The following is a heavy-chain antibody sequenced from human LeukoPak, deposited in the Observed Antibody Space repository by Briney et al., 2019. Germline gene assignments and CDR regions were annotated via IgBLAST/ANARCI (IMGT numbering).Heavy chain of an antibody. Sequence: GGSLRLSCAASGFTFSSYSVNWVRQAPGKGLEWVSSISSSSSYIYYVDAVKGRFTISRDNAKNSLYLQMNSLRAEDTAVYYCAKAGPEAVAGTVRGHYYYMDVWGKGTTVTISS. J-gene: IGHJ6*03. CDR3: AKAGPEAVAGTVRGHYYYMDV. CDR2: ISSSSSYI. D-gene: IGHD6-19*01. CDR1: GFTFSSYS. V-gene: IGHV3-21*04.